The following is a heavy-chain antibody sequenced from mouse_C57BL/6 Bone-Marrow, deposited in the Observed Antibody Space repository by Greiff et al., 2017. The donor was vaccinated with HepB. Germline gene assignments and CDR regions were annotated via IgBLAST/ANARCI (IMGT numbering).Heavy chain of an antibody. CDR2: INPSTGGT. CDR1: GYSFTGYY. V-gene: IGHV1-42*01. Sequence: DVQLQESGPELVKPGASVKISCKASGYSFTGYYMNWVKQSPEKSLEWIGEINPSTGGTTYNQKFKAKATLTVDKSSSTAYMQLKSLTSEDSAVYYCAGTGSSSWFAYWGQGTLVTVSA. CDR3: AGTGSSSWFAY. J-gene: IGHJ3*01. D-gene: IGHD1-1*01.